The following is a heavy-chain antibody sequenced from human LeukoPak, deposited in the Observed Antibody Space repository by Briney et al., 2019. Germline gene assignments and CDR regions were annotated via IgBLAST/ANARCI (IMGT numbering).Heavy chain of an antibody. Sequence: ASVKVSCKPSGYTFSGFYIHWVRQAPGQGLEWMGWISPNSGGTDYARRFQGRVTMTRDTSISTAYMELSSLRSDDTAVYYCAIQPWGSGNNWYFDLWGRGTLVTVSS. J-gene: IGHJ2*01. CDR1: GYTFSGFY. CDR2: ISPNSGGT. CDR3: AIQPWGSGNNWYFDL. V-gene: IGHV1-2*02. D-gene: IGHD7-27*01.